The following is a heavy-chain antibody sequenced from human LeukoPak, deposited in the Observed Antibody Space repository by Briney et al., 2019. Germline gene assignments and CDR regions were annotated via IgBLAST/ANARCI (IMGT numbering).Heavy chain of an antibody. CDR2: IYYTGST. Sequence: SETLSLTCSVSGGSISTYYWTWIRQPPGKGLEWIGYIYYTGSTNYNPSLKSRVTISVDTSKNQFSLKLSSVTAADTAVYYCARRIYGSGSFYFDYWGQGTLVTVSS. J-gene: IGHJ4*02. V-gene: IGHV4-59*08. D-gene: IGHD3-10*01. CDR3: ARRIYGSGSFYFDY. CDR1: GGSISTYY.